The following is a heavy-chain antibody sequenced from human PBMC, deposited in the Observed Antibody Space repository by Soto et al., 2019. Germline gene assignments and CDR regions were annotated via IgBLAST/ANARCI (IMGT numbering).Heavy chain of an antibody. V-gene: IGHV4-31*03. Sequence: QVQLQESGPRLVKPSQTLSLTCTVSGGSISSDGFYWSWIRQHPGKGLEWIGYIYYSGSTYYNPSLKSRVXTXVXXSKSQFSLKLNSVTAADTAVYYCAREDGESHVGDYWGQGTLVTVSS. CDR3: AREDGESHVGDY. CDR2: IYYSGST. D-gene: IGHD4-17*01. J-gene: IGHJ4*02. CDR1: GGSISSDGFY.